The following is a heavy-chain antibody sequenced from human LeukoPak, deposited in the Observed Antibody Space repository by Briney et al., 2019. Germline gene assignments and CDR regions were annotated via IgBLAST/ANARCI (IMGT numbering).Heavy chain of an antibody. CDR1: GGSFSGYY. V-gene: IGHV4-34*01. Sequence: KSSETLSLTCAVYGGSFSGYYWSWIRQPPGKGLGWIGEINHSGSTNYNPSLKSRVTISVDTSKNQFSLKLSSVTAADTAVYYCARAGTTGTTSFDYWGQGTLVTVSS. D-gene: IGHD1-1*01. CDR2: INHSGST. J-gene: IGHJ4*02. CDR3: ARAGTTGTTSFDY.